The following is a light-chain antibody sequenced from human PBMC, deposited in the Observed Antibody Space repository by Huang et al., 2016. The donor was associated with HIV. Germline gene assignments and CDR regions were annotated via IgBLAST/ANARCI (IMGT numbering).Light chain of an antibody. CDR2: DAT. J-gene: IGKJ2*01. CDR3: QQSDSLPYT. V-gene: IGKV1-33*01. Sequence: DIQMTQSPSSLSESVGDRVTITCQASQDIRKYLNWYQQKPGQAPNLLIYDATNLQTGVPSRFGGGGSGTDFTFTISSLQPEDIATYYCQQSDSLPYTFGQGTKLEIK. CDR1: QDIRKY.